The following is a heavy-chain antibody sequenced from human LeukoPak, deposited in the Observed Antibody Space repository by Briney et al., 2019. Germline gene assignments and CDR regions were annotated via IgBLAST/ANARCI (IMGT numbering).Heavy chain of an antibody. Sequence: SETLSLTCTVSGGIITRSSRYNRGWIRQSPGKGLEWIGTIHHSGTTYYSLSLRSRLTISVDSSKNRFSLRLSSVTAADTAVYFCTRLPTGFPDWFDLWGRGTLVTASS. V-gene: IGHV4-39*01. CDR2: IHHSGTT. CDR3: TRLPTGFPDWFDL. J-gene: IGHJ5*02. D-gene: IGHD3-9*01. CDR1: GGIITRSSRYN.